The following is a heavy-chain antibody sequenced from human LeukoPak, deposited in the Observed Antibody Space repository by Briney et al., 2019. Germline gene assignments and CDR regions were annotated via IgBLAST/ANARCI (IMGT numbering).Heavy chain of an antibody. J-gene: IGHJ4*02. CDR2: ISGSGGST. D-gene: IGHD6-19*01. V-gene: IGHV3-23*01. Sequence: PGGSLRLSCAASGFTFSSYAMSWVRQAPGKGLEWVSAISGSGGSTYYADSVKGRFTISRDNSKNTLYLQMNSLRAEDTAVYYCARAHSSGWRPHFDYWGQGTLVTVSS. CDR1: GFTFSSYA. CDR3: ARAHSSGWRPHFDY.